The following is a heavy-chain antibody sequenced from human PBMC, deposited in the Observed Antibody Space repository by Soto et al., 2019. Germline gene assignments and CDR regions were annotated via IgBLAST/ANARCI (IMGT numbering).Heavy chain of an antibody. CDR2: VMPLLGRP. V-gene: IGHV1-69*01. D-gene: IGHD3-10*01. CDR3: ARARTEVIISRYFYYALDA. Sequence: QVQLVQSGAEVKKPGSSVKVSCKASASTFSSYVMNWVRQAPGQGLEWMGGVMPLLGRPNYAQNFQGRVTITADESTRTAYMELNSLRSDDTAVYYCARARTEVIISRYFYYALDAWGQGTAVTVSS. J-gene: IGHJ6*02. CDR1: ASTFSSYV.